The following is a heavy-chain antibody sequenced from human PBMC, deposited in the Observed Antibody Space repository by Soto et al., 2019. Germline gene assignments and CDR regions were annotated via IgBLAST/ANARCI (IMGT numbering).Heavy chain of an antibody. Sequence: ASETLSLTCAVSGSSISSSNWWSWVRQPPGKGLEWIGEIYHSGSTNYNPSLKSRVTISVDKSKNQFSLKLSSVTAADTAVYYCARVKTGTKNYYYYGMDVWGQGTTVTVSS. V-gene: IGHV4-4*02. CDR1: GSSISSSNW. D-gene: IGHD1-1*01. J-gene: IGHJ6*02. CDR3: ARVKTGTKNYYYYGMDV. CDR2: IYHSGST.